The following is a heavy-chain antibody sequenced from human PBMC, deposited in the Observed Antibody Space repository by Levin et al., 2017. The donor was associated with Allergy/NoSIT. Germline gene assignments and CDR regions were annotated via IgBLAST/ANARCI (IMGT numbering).Heavy chain of an antibody. CDR1: GFTFSSSG. V-gene: IGHV1-58*01. D-gene: IGHD1-20*01. Sequence: AASVKVSCKAAGFTFSSSGVQWVRQARGQRLEWIGWIAVASGNTNSAQKFQGRVTITGDMSTSTAYMELRSLRPEDTAVYYCAADLRLSGRYNNWGQGTLVTVSS. CDR2: IAVASGNT. J-gene: IGHJ4*02. CDR3: AADLRLSGRYNN.